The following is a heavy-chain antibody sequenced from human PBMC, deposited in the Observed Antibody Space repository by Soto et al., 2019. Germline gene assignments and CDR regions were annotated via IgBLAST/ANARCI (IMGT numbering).Heavy chain of an antibody. CDR1: GGTYSSNT. CDR3: VSNAARGGDRCGFDS. CDR2: IIPLFGTA. V-gene: IGHV1-69*06. D-gene: IGHD6-6*01. J-gene: IGHJ4*02. Sequence: QVQLVQSGAAVKKPGSSVKISCKASGGTYSSNTINWVRQTAGQGLEWMGGIIPLFGTANYAEKFRGRVTITADRSTNTEYMEMRSLSQEHIGVYYGVSNAARGGDRCGFDSWGQGTLVTVS.